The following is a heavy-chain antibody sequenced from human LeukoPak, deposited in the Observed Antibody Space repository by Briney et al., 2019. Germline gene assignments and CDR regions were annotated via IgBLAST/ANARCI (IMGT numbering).Heavy chain of an antibody. J-gene: IGHJ6*02. Sequence: ASVKVSCKVSGYTLTELSMHWVRQAPGKGLEWMGGFDPEDGETIYAQKFQGRVTMTEDTSTDTAYMELSSLRSEDTAVYYCARDRVESGSGGRTYYGMDVWGQGTTVTVSS. CDR2: FDPEDGET. D-gene: IGHD3-10*01. V-gene: IGHV1-24*01. CDR3: ARDRVESGSGGRTYYGMDV. CDR1: GYTLTELS.